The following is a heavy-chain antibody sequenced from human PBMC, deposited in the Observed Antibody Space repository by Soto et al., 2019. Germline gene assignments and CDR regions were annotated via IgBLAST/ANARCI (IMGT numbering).Heavy chain of an antibody. CDR2: ISAYNGNT. V-gene: IGHV1-18*01. CDR1: GYTFTSYG. D-gene: IGHD6-6*01. CDR3: ARDREGIAARQHYYYGMDV. J-gene: IGHJ6*02. Sequence: GASVKVSCKASGYTFTSYGISWVRQAPGQELEWMGWISAYNGNTNYAQKLQGRVTMTTDTSTSTAYMELRSLRSDDTAVYYCARDREGIAARQHYYYGMDVWGQGTTVTVSS.